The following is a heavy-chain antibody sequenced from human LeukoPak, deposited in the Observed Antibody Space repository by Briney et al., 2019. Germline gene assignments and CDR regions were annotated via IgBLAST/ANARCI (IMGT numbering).Heavy chain of an antibody. J-gene: IGHJ6*02. D-gene: IGHD2-21*01. CDR3: ARDLSYFSFDD. Sequence: PGGSLRLSCAASGFIFRSHGMNWVRQAPGKGLEWVAGISPDEKKYYVDAVKGRFTISRDNSKNTLYLQMNSLRVEDTAMYYCARDLSYFSFDDWGQGTTVTVSS. V-gene: IGHV3-33*01. CDR2: ISPDEKK. CDR1: GFIFRSHG.